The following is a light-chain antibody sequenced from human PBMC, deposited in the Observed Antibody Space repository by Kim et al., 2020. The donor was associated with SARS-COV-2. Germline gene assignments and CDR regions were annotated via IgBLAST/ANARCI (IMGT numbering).Light chain of an antibody. CDR1: QDIRND. CDR3: LKKNTLPLT. CDR2: GAS. J-gene: IGKJ5*01. Sequence: DIQMTQSPSSLSASVGDRVTITCRASQDIRNDLDWYQQNPGRAPKRLIYGASSLQSGVPSRFSGSGSGTEFTLTISSLQPEDFATYSCLKKNTLPLTFVHGTRLEIK. V-gene: IGKV1-17*01.